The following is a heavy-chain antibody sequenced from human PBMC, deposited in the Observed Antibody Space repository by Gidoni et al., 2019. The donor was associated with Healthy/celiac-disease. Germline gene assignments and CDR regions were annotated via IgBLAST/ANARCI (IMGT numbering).Heavy chain of an antibody. V-gene: IGHV4-4*02. CDR3: ARDWRVLYYYYGMDV. CDR2: IYHSGST. J-gene: IGHJ6*02. Sequence: QLQESGPGLVKPSGTLSLTSALSGGSISSSNWWSWVRQPPGKGLGWIGEIYHSGSTNYNPSLKSRVTISVDKSKNQFSLKLSSVTAADTAVYYCARDWRVLYYYYGMDVWGQGTTVTVSS. CDR1: GGSISSSNW. D-gene: IGHD3-3*01.